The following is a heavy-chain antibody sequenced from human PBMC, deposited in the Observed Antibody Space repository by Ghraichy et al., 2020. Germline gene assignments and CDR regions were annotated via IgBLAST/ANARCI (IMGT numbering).Heavy chain of an antibody. J-gene: IGHJ4*02. Sequence: SGPTLVKPTQTLTLTCTFSGFSLSTSGVGVGWIRQPPGKALEWLALIYWNDDKRYSPSLKSRLTITKDTSKNQVVLTMTNMDPVDTATYYCAHSSPDYVWGSYRVDFDYWGQGTLVTVSS. CDR1: GFSLSTSGVG. D-gene: IGHD3-16*02. V-gene: IGHV2-5*01. CDR2: IYWNDDK. CDR3: AHSSPDYVWGSYRVDFDY.